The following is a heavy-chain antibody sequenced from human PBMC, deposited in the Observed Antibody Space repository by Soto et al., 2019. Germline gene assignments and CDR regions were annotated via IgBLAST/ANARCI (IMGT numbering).Heavy chain of an antibody. D-gene: IGHD3-16*01. CDR1: GFTFSNAW. CDR2: IKSKTDGGTT. Sequence: GGSLRLSCAASGFTFSNAWMSWVRQAPGKGLEWVGRIKSKTDGGTTDYAAPVKGRFTISRDDSKNTLYLQMNSLKTEDTAVYYCTTEGDLRASNYYYYYMDVWGKGTTVTVSS. V-gene: IGHV3-15*01. CDR3: TTEGDLRASNYYYYYMDV. J-gene: IGHJ6*03.